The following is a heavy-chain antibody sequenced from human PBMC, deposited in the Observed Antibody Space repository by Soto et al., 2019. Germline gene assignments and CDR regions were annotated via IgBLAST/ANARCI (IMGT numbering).Heavy chain of an antibody. CDR2: ISYDGSNK. J-gene: IGHJ4*02. CDR1: GFTFSSYA. CDR3: ARAVIVVVITIPDY. Sequence: HPGGSLRLSCAASGFTFSSYAMHWVRQAPGKGLEWVAVISYDGSNKYYADSVKGRFTISRDNSKNTLYLQMNSLRAEDTAVYYCARAVIVVVITIPDYWGQGTLVTVSS. V-gene: IGHV3-30-3*01. D-gene: IGHD3-22*01.